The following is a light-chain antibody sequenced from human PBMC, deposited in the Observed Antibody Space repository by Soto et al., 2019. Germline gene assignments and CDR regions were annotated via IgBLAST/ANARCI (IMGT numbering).Light chain of an antibody. V-gene: IGKV3-15*01. J-gene: IGKJ1*01. CDR3: QQYNNWPPWT. CDR1: QSVSNN. CDR2: GAS. Sequence: EIVMTQSPATLSVSPGERATLSCRASQSVSNNLAWYQQKPGQAPRLLIYGASTRATGIPARFSGSGSGKEFTLTISSLQSEDFAVYYCQQYNNWPPWTFGQGTKVEIK.